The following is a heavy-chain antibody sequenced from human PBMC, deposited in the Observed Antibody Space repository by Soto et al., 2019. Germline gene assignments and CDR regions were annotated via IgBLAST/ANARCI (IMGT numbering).Heavy chain of an antibody. D-gene: IGHD3-22*01. CDR1: GFTFSSYA. V-gene: IGHV3-23*01. CDR2: ISGSGGST. J-gene: IGHJ4*02. Sequence: GGSLRLSCAASGFTFSSYAMSWVRQAPGKGLEWVSAISGSGGSTYYADSVKGRFTISRDNSKNTLYLQMNSLRAEDTAVYYCAKDHPYYYDSSGYSYYFDYWGQGTLVTVSS. CDR3: AKDHPYYYDSSGYSYYFDY.